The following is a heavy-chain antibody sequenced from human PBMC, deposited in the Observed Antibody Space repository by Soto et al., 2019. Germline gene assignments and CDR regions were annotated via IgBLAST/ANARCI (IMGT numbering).Heavy chain of an antibody. Sequence: QVQLVQSGAEVKKPGSSVNVSCKASGGTFSSYRINWVRQAPGQGLEWVGGIVPIYRTADYAQKFQGRVTITADESARTAYMELRSLKSQDTAVYYCARDSGAKHSSSWGQVTLVTVSS. D-gene: IGHD6-13*01. V-gene: IGHV1-69*01. J-gene: IGHJ4*02. CDR3: ARDSGAKHSSS. CDR2: IVPIYRTA. CDR1: GGTFSSYR.